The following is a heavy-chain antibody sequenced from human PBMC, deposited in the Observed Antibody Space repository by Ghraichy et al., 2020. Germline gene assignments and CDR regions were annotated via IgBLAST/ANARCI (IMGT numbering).Heavy chain of an antibody. Sequence: GGSLRLSCVASGFDLSTYAVHWVRQAPGKGLEWVAVIWFEGRTKYYAHSVKDRFTISRDNSKNTVYLQMNSLGAEDTAVYYCAREFLRAPTRSDAFEIWGQGTMVTVSS. V-gene: IGHV3-33*08. CDR1: GFDLSTYA. D-gene: IGHD2/OR15-2a*01. J-gene: IGHJ3*02. CDR3: AREFLRAPTRSDAFEI. CDR2: IWFEGRTK.